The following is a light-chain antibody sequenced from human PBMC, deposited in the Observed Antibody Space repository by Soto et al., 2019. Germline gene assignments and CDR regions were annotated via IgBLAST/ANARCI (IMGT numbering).Light chain of an antibody. Sequence: QSVLTQPPSVSGAPGQRVTTSRTGSSSNIGAGYDVHWYQHQPGTAPKLLVYGGSSRPSGVPDRFSGSKSGTSASLAITGLQAEDEADYYCQSYDRSLSGTVFGTGTKVTVL. V-gene: IGLV1-40*01. CDR3: QSYDRSLSGTV. J-gene: IGLJ1*01. CDR2: GGS. CDR1: SSNIGAGYD.